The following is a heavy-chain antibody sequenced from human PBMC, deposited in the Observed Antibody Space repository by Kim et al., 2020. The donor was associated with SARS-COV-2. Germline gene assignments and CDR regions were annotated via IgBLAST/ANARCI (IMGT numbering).Heavy chain of an antibody. J-gene: IGHJ6*02. CDR2: LWYDGTHR. D-gene: IGHD3-10*01. V-gene: IGHV3-33*01. CDR3: VIDPEYFGSGTMSGLDV. Sequence: GGSLRLSCAASGFSVSNYGMHWVRQAPGKGLEWVAVLWYDGTHRIHADSVKGRFSISRDTSDNTLNLQMDNLRVEDTALYYCVIDPEYFGSGTMSGLDVWGQGTTVTVSS. CDR1: GFSVSNYG.